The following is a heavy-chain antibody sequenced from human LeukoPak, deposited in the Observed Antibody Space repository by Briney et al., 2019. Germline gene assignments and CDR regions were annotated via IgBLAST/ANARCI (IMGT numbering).Heavy chain of an antibody. D-gene: IGHD3-16*02. V-gene: IGHV3-23*01. Sequence: GGSLRLSCAASGFTFSSYAMSWVRQAPGKGLEWVSTISGRDDSTYYADSVKGRFTISRDNSKNTLYLQMNSLRAEDTAVYYCAKDLSYFDYWGQGTLVTVSS. J-gene: IGHJ4*02. CDR3: AKDLSYFDY. CDR1: GFTFSSYA. CDR2: ISGRDDST.